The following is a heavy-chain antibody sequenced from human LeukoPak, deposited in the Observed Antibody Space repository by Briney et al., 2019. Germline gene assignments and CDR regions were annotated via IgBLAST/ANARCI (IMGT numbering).Heavy chain of an antibody. CDR1: GFTFSSYG. D-gene: IGHD6-13*01. CDR2: VSYDGSNK. V-gene: IGHV3-30*18. J-gene: IGHJ4*02. CDR3: AKDGGSSSAGDY. Sequence: GRSLRLSCAASGFTFSSYGMHWVRQAPGKGLEWVAVVSYDGSNKYYADSVKGRFTISRDNSKNTLYLQMNSLRAEDTAVYYCAKDGGSSSAGDYWGQGTLVTVSS.